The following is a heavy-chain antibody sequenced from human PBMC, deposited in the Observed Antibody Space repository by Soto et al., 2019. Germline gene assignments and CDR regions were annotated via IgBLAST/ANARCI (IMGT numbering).Heavy chain of an antibody. CDR3: ARETMTAGGNNSFDP. Sequence: QVQLQESGPRLVKPSGSLSLTCGVSGGTVASSHWWSWVRQSPSRGLEWIGNVYHTGDTNFNPSLQSRVAFSVDKSKNQCSLRRCALTAADTAVYFCARETMTAGGNNSFDPWGPGTLFTVS. J-gene: IGHJ5*02. D-gene: IGHD2-21*02. CDR1: GGTVASSHW. CDR2: VYHTGDT. V-gene: IGHV4-4*02.